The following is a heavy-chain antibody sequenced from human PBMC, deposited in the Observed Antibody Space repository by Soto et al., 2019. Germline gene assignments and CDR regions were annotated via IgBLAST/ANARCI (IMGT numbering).Heavy chain of an antibody. V-gene: IGHV1-18*01. D-gene: IGHD2-15*01. CDR3: ARNEYCDGGTSYSGSFDP. Sequence: ASVKVSCKASGYIFTTYGISWVRQAPGQGLEWMGRISGYNGNTKYAQKFQDRVTMTTDTSTSTAYMELRSLRSDDTAVYYCARNEYCDGGTSYSGSFDPWRQGTLV. CDR2: ISGYNGNT. CDR1: GYIFTTYG. J-gene: IGHJ5*02.